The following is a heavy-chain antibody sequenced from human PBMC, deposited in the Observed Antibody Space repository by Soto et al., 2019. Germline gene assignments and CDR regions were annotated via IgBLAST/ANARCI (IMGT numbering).Heavy chain of an antibody. CDR2: ISGSGGST. V-gene: IGHV3-23*01. Sequence: EVQLLESGGGLVQPGGSLRLSCAASGFTFSSYAMSWVRQAPGKGLEWVSGISGSGGSTYYADSVKGRFTISRDNSKNTLYLQMNSLRAEDTAVYYCAKPLHAQEWLTAVFDYWGQGTLVTVSS. CDR1: GFTFSSYA. D-gene: IGHD6-19*01. J-gene: IGHJ4*02. CDR3: AKPLHAQEWLTAVFDY.